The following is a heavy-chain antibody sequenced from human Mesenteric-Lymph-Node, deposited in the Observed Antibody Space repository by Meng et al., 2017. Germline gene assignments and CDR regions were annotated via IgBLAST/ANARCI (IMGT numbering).Heavy chain of an antibody. J-gene: IGHJ4*02. D-gene: IGHD3-10*01. CDR3: ARAMVRGVISHFDY. V-gene: IGHV1-2*02. CDR2: INPNSGGT. CDR1: GYALTSFG. Sequence: ASVKVSCKASGYALTSFGISWVRQAPGQGPEWMGWINPNSGGTDYAQNFQGRVTMTRDTSISTAYMELSRLRSDDTAVYYCARAMVRGVISHFDYWGQGTLVTVSS.